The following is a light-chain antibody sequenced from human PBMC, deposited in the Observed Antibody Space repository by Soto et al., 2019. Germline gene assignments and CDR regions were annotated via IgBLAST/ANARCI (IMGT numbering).Light chain of an antibody. CDR2: GNR. V-gene: IGLV1-40*01. CDR3: QSYDSSLSGWV. Sequence: QSVLTKPHSVSGAPGQRVTISCTGSSSNIGAVYDVHWYQLLPGKAPKPIMYGNRNRPPGVPDRFSGSKSGTSASLAITGLQAEDEADYYCQSYDSSLSGWVFGGGTKLTVL. J-gene: IGLJ3*02. CDR1: SSNIGAVYD.